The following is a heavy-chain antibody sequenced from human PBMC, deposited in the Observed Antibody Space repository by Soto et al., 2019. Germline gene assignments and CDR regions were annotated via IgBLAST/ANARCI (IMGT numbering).Heavy chain of an antibody. CDR1: GGTFSSYA. CDR2: IIPIFGTA. D-gene: IGHD2-2*01. J-gene: IGHJ6*02. CDR3: ARVRYAKTYYYYGMDV. V-gene: IGHV1-69*13. Sequence: SVKVSCKASGGTFSSYAISWVRQAPGQGLEWMGGIIPIFGTANYAQKFQGRVTITADESTSTAYMELSSLRSEDTAVYYCARVRYAKTYYYYGMDVWRQGTTATVPS.